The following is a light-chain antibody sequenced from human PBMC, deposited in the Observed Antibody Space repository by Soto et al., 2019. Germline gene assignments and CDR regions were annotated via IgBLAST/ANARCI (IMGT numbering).Light chain of an antibody. CDR2: KAS. V-gene: IGKV1-5*03. Sequence: DLQMTQSPSTLSASVGDRVTITCRASQSISSWLAWYQQKPGKAPKLLIYKASTLESGVPSRFSGSGSGTEFTLTISSLQPDDFATYYCQQYNIYPYTFGQGTKLEIK. CDR1: QSISSW. CDR3: QQYNIYPYT. J-gene: IGKJ2*01.